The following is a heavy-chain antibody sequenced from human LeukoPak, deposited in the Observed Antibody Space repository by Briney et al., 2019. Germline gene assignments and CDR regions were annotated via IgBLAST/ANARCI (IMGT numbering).Heavy chain of an antibody. V-gene: IGHV3-48*03. CDR2: ISSSGSTI. D-gene: IGHD5-18*01. CDR3: AREGYSYGSTH. Sequence: GGSLRLSCAASGVTFDDYGMSWVRQAPGKGLEWVSYISSSGSTIYYADSVKGRFTISRDNAKNSLYLQMNSLRAEDTAVYYCAREGYSYGSTHWGQGTLVTVSS. CDR1: GVTFDDYG. J-gene: IGHJ4*02.